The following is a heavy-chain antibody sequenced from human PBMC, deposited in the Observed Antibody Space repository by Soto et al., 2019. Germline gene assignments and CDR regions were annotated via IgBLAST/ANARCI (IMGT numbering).Heavy chain of an antibody. J-gene: IGHJ4*02. CDR2: ISGSSSYI. Sequence: PGGSLRLSCAASGFTFSTYSMNWVRQAPGKGLEWVSSISGSSSYIYYADSIKGRFTISRDNTKNSLYLQMNSLKAEDTAVYYCARDYAYCDGDCYPSLLDYWGQGTLVTVSS. CDR1: GFTFSTYS. CDR3: ARDYAYCDGDCYPSLLDY. D-gene: IGHD2-21*02. V-gene: IGHV3-21*01.